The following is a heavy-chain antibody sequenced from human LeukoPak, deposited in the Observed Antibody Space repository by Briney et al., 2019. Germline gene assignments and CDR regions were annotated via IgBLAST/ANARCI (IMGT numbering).Heavy chain of an antibody. CDR2: IQYDGSNE. D-gene: IGHD2-21*02. CDR1: GFTFSTYG. Sequence: PGGSLRLSCAASGFTFSTYGMHWVRQAPGKGLEWVAYIQYDGSNEQYADSVKGRFSISRDSSKNTLYLQMNSLRAEDTAVYYCAKEMSAYCGGDCAGTGYWGQGTLVTVSS. J-gene: IGHJ4*02. V-gene: IGHV3-30*02. CDR3: AKEMSAYCGGDCAGTGY.